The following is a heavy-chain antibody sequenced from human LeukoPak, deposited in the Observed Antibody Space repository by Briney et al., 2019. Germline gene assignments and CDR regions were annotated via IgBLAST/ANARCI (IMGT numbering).Heavy chain of an antibody. Sequence: GGSLRLSCAASGFTFSNFAMTWVRQAPGKGLQWVSAISENGDGRYYADSVKGRFTISRDNSKNMLYLQMSSLRAEDTALYYCTKDWSASYWGQGTLVTVSS. CDR2: ISENGDGR. CDR3: TKDWSASY. CDR1: GFTFSNFA. J-gene: IGHJ4*02. V-gene: IGHV3-23*01.